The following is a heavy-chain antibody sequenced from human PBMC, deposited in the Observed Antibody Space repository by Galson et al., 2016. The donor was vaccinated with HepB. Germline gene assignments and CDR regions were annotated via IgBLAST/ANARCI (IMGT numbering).Heavy chain of an antibody. V-gene: IGHV5-51*01. CDR1: GYTFDSYW. Sequence: QSGAEVKKPGESLKISCRGSGYTFDSYWIGWVRQMPGKGLEWMGIIYPGDFDIRYSQSFQGKVTISVDKSVSTANLQWSSLTASDTAMYYCARSLTGWYDFWGAIYNYYAMDVWGQGTTVTVS. J-gene: IGHJ6*02. CDR2: IYPGDFDI. D-gene: IGHD3-3*01. CDR3: ARSLTGWYDFWGAIYNYYAMDV.